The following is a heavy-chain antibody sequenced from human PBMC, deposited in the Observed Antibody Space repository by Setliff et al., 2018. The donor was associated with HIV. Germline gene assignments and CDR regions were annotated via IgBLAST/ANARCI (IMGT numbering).Heavy chain of an antibody. V-gene: IGHV3-11*06. CDR1: GFTFSDYY. J-gene: IGHJ4*02. Sequence: GGSLRLSCAASGFTFSDYYMRWIRQAPGKGLEWVSYISSSIGYTKYADSVKGRFTIYRDNAKNSLYLQMNSLRAEDTAMYYCARVRAGCVGCARGVYYFDYWGQGTLVTVSS. D-gene: IGHD2-15*01. CDR2: ISSSIGYT. CDR3: ARVRAGCVGCARGVYYFDY.